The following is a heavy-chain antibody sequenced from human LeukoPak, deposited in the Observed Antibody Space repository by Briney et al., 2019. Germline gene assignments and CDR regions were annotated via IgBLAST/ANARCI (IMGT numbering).Heavy chain of an antibody. Sequence: QAGGSLRLSCAASGFTGSSNYMSWVRQAPGRGLEWDSIISGGGGTYYADSVKDRFTISRDNSKSTLYLQMKSLRVEDTAVYYCASRDKGYYYGLDVWGQGTTVTVAS. J-gene: IGHJ6*02. V-gene: IGHV3-66*01. CDR2: ISGGGGT. D-gene: IGHD5-24*01. CDR3: ASRDKGYYYGLDV. CDR1: GFTGSSNY.